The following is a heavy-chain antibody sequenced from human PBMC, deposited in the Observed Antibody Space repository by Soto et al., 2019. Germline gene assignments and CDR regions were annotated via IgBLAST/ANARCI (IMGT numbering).Heavy chain of an antibody. D-gene: IGHD2-2*01. CDR3: ASDMSTT. V-gene: IGHV1-3*01. CDR1: GYTFTIYA. CDR2: INAGNGHT. Sequence: GASVKVSCKASGYTFTIYAMHWVRQAPGQRLEWMGWINAGNGHTNYAQNFQGRVTMTRDTSINTAYMELTNLRSEDTAIYYCASDMSTTWGQGTLVTVSS. J-gene: IGHJ5*02.